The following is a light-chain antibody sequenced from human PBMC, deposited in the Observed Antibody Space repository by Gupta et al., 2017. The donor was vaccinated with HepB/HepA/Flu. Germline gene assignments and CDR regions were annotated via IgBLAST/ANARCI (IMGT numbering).Light chain of an antibody. J-gene: IGLJ3*02. CDR3: QVSDTKSERV. CDR2: DDG. Sequence: SYVLTQPPSLSVAPGKTARITCGGNNIGSRSVHWYQQKPGQAPVLVVYDDGDRHSGIPERGSASNSGNNATVHTIRVEAGDEADDCCQVSDTKSERVFGGGTKLTVL. V-gene: IGLV3-21*03. CDR1: NIGSRS.